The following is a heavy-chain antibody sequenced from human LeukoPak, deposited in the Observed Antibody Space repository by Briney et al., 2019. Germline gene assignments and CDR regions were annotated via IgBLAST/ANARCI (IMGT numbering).Heavy chain of an antibody. CDR2: INSDGSST. CDR3: ARAIGYSYGGDYFDY. J-gene: IGHJ4*02. V-gene: IGHV3-74*01. D-gene: IGHD5-18*01. Sequence: GGSLRLSCAASGFTFSSYAMSWVRQAPGKGLVWVSRINSDGSSTSYADSVKGRFTISRDNAKNTLYLQMDSLRAEDTAVYYCARAIGYSYGGDYFDYWGQGTLVTVSS. CDR1: GFTFSSYA.